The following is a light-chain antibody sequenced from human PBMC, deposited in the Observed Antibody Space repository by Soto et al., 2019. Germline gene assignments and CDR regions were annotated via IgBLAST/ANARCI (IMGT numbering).Light chain of an antibody. CDR2: GAS. CDR1: QGITNY. V-gene: IGKV1-33*01. Sequence: DIQMTQSPSSLSASVGDRVTITCQASQGITNYLNWYQQKPGKAPKLLIYGASNLETGVPSRFSGSGSGTDFTLTISSLQPEDFATYYCQQLNDYPLTFGGGTKVDIK. CDR3: QQLNDYPLT. J-gene: IGKJ4*01.